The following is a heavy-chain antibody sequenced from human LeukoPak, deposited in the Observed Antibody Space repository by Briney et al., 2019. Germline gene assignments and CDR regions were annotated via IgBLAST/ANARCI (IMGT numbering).Heavy chain of an antibody. CDR2: IYYSGST. CDR1: GGSISSGDYY. V-gene: IGHV4-30-4*08. Sequence: SETLSLTCTVSGGSISSGDYYRSWIRQPPGKGLEWIGYIYYSGSTYYNPSLKSRVTISVDTSKNPFSLKLSSVTAADTAVYYCARAPIVGANNWFDPWGQGTLVAVSS. J-gene: IGHJ5*02. D-gene: IGHD1-26*01. CDR3: ARAPIVGANNWFDP.